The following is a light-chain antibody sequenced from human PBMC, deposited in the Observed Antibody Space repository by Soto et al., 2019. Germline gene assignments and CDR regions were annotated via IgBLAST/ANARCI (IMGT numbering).Light chain of an antibody. Sequence: EIVLTQSPCTLALSPGERATLSCGASQSVGNSHVAWYQQKPGQAPRLLIYGPSTRATGIPDRFSGSGSGTDFTLTISRLEHEDSAVYYCQQYGSSPPITFGQGTRLEIK. CDR2: GPS. CDR3: QQYGSSPPIT. J-gene: IGKJ5*01. V-gene: IGKV3-20*01. CDR1: QSVGNSH.